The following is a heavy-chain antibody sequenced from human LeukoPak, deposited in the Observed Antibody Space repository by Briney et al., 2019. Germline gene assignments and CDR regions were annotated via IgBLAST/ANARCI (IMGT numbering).Heavy chain of an antibody. J-gene: IGHJ4*02. CDR1: GFSFNNFG. D-gene: IGHD3-10*01. CDR2: ISGTGGST. CDR3: ARGPGSRGIFDY. V-gene: IGHV3-23*01. Sequence: GGSLRLSCVASGFSFNNFGMTWVRQAPGRGLEWVSSISGTGGSTHYADSVKGRFTISRDNSKNTLYLQMNSLRAGDTAVYYCARGPGSRGIFDYWGQGTLVTVSS.